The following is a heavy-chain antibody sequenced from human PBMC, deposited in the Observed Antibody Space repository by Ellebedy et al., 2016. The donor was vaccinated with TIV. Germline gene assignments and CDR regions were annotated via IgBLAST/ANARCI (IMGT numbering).Heavy chain of an antibody. V-gene: IGHV4-39*07. J-gene: IGHJ3*01. D-gene: IGHD3-9*01. CDR1: GGSISSSSYY. CDR3: ARGPSRYQRGYAFDL. CDR2: IFHSGYS. Sequence: MPSETLSLTCTVSGGSISSSSYYWDWIRQPPGRGLEWIGEIFHSGYSNYNPSLNSRLTVSVDPSKSQFSLTLTSVTVADTAMYFCARGPSRYQRGYAFDLWGQGTMVSVSS.